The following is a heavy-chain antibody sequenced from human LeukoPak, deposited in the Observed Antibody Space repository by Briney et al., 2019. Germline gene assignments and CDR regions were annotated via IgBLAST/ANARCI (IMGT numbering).Heavy chain of an antibody. CDR3: ASVAGAAAVIKNWFDP. D-gene: IGHD2-2*01. V-gene: IGHV1-2*02. CDR1: GYTFTGYY. Sequence: ASVKVSCKASGYTFTGYYMLWVRQAPGQGLELMGWINPNSVGKNYAQKFQGRVTMTRATSISTANMELSRLRSDDTAVYSCASVAGAAAVIKNWFDPWGQGTLVTVSS. CDR2: INPNSVGK. J-gene: IGHJ5*02.